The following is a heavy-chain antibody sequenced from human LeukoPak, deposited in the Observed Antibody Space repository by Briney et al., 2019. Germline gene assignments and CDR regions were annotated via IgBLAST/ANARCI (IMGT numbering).Heavy chain of an antibody. CDR3: ARDYGSGYHDY. Sequence: PSETLSLTCTVSGGSISSGSYYWSWIRQPAGKGLEWIGRIYTSGSTNYNPSLKSRVTMSVDTSKNQFSLKLSSVTAADTAVYYCARDYGSGYHDYWGQGTLVTVSS. D-gene: IGHD3-22*01. CDR2: IYTSGST. V-gene: IGHV4-61*02. CDR1: GGSISSGSYY. J-gene: IGHJ4*02.